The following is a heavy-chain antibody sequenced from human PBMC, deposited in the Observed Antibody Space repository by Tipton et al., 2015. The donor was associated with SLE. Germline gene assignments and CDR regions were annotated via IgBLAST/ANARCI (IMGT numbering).Heavy chain of an antibody. V-gene: IGHV3-11*01. CDR1: GFTFRDYD. J-gene: IGHJ5*02. Sequence: SLRLSCAASGFTFRDYDMSWIRQAPGKGLEWVSYISSRGSIIYYADSVKGRLTISRDNAKNSLYLQMNSLRAEDTAVYYCAREGYSNWFAPWGQGTLVTVSS. CDR3: AREGYSNWFAP. D-gene: IGHD5-18*01. CDR2: ISSRGSII.